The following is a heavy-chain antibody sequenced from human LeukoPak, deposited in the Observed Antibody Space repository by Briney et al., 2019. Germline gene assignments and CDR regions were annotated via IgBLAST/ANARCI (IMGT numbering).Heavy chain of an antibody. Sequence: SETLSLTCAVSGYSISSGYYWSWIRQPPGKGLEWIGTIYHSGSTYYNPSLKSRVTISVDTSKNQFSLKLSSVTAADTAVYYCARGEYSSGWYIDYWGQGTLVTVSS. V-gene: IGHV4-38-2*01. CDR3: ARGEYSSGWYIDY. CDR2: IYHSGST. D-gene: IGHD6-19*01. J-gene: IGHJ4*02. CDR1: GYSISSGYY.